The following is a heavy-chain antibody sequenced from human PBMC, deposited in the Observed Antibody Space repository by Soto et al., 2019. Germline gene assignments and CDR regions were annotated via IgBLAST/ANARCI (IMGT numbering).Heavy chain of an antibody. CDR1: GYTFTGYY. V-gene: IGHV1-2*04. CDR3: ARGGSYVVGPLYYGMDV. J-gene: IGHJ6*02. Sequence: GASVKVSCKASGYTFTGYYMHWVLQAPGQGLEWMGWINPNSGGTNYAQKFQGWVTMTRDTSISTAYMELSRLRSDDTAVYYCARGGSYVVGPLYYGMDVWGQGTTVTVSS. CDR2: INPNSGGT. D-gene: IGHD1-26*01.